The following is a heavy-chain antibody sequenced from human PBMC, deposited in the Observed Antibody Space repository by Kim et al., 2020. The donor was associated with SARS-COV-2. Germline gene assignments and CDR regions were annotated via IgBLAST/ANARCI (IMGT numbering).Heavy chain of an antibody. CDR2: IWYDGTNE. D-gene: IGHD3-9*01. Sequence: GGSLRLSCAASGFTFSNYGMHWVRQAPGKGLEWVAGIWYDGTNEDYVASVKGRFTISRDNSKDRLYVQMNSLRVEDTAVYYCATDPRTFSGYFDRWGQGTLVTVSS. J-gene: IGHJ1*01. CDR1: GFTFSNYG. CDR3: ATDPRTFSGYFDR. V-gene: IGHV3-33*01.